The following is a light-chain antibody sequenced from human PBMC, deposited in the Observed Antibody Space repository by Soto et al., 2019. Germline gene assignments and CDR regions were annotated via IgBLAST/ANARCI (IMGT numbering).Light chain of an antibody. V-gene: IGKV3-20*01. J-gene: IGKJ5*01. CDR3: QQYGGSPIT. CDR1: QSVSNR. Sequence: EIVLTQSPGTLSLSPGERATLSCRASQSVSNRLAWYQHKPGQAPSLLISGASSRATGIPDRFSGSGSGTDFTLTISRLEPEDFALYYCQQYGGSPITFGQGTRLEI. CDR2: GAS.